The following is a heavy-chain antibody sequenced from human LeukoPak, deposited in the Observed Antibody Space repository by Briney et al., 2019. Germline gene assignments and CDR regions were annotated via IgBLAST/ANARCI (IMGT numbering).Heavy chain of an antibody. D-gene: IGHD2-2*02. J-gene: IGHJ3*02. V-gene: IGHV4-38-2*02. CDR2: IYHSGST. CDR1: GYSISSGYY. Sequence: SETLSLTCTVSGYSISSGYYWGWIWQPPGKGLEWIGSIYHSGSTYYNPSLKSRVTISVDTSKNQFSLKLSSVTAADTAVYYCAREYQLLYGAFDIWGQGTMVTVSS. CDR3: AREYQLLYGAFDI.